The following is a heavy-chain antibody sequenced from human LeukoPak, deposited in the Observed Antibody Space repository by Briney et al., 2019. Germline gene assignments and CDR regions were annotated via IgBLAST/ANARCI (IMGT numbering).Heavy chain of an antibody. Sequence: ASVKVSCKASGYTFTSYGISWVRQAPGQGLEWMGWISAYNGNTNYAQKLQGRVTMTRDTSISTAYMELSRLRSDDTAVYYCARGGGYSYGYTISDYWGQGTLVTVSS. D-gene: IGHD5-18*01. J-gene: IGHJ4*02. V-gene: IGHV1-18*01. CDR3: ARGGGYSYGYTISDY. CDR2: ISAYNGNT. CDR1: GYTFTSYG.